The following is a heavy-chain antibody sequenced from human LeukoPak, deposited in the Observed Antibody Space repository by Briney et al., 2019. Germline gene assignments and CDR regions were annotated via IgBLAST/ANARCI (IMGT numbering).Heavy chain of an antibody. D-gene: IGHD5-18*01. Sequence: SETLSLTCAVYGGSFSGYYWSWIRQPPGKGLEWIGEINHSGSTNYSPSLKSRVTISVDTSKNQFSLKLSSVTAADTAVYYCARGPYTAMDDYYYYGMDVWGQGTTVTVSS. V-gene: IGHV4-34*01. J-gene: IGHJ6*02. CDR3: ARGPYTAMDDYYYYGMDV. CDR1: GGSFSGYY. CDR2: INHSGST.